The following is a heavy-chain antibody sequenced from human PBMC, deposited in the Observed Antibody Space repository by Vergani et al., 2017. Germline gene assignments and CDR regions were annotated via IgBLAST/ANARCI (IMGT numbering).Heavy chain of an antibody. CDR3: ARDDYYDSSGSYAFDI. CDR1: GGSISSGDYY. D-gene: IGHD3-22*01. Sequence: QVQLQESGPGLVKPSQTLSLTCTVSGGSISSGDYYWSWIRQPPGKGLEWIGYIYYSGSTYYNPSLKSRVTISVDTSKNQFSLKLSSVTAADTAVYYCARDDYYDSSGSYAFDIWGQGTMVTGSS. CDR2: IYYSGST. V-gene: IGHV4-30-4*01. J-gene: IGHJ3*02.